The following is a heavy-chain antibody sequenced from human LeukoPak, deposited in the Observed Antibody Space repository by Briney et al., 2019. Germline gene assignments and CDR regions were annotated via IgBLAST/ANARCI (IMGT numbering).Heavy chain of an antibody. V-gene: IGHV1-2*02. CDR3: ARDVASDAFDI. J-gene: IGHJ3*02. CDR1: GYTFTGYY. Sequence: GASVKVSCKASGYTFTGYYMHWVRQAPGQGLEWMGWINPNSGGTHYARNFQGRVTLTRDTSISTAYMELSRLISDDTAVYYCARDVASDAFDIWGQGTMVTVSS. CDR2: INPNSGGT. D-gene: IGHD5-12*01.